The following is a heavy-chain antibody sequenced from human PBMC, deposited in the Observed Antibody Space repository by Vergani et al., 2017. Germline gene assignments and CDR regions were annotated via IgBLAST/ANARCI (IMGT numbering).Heavy chain of an antibody. D-gene: IGHD2-15*01. CDR3: ASDTHRGQRADR. V-gene: IGHV4-59*11. CDR1: FDSIRNLY. CDR2: IHYSENT. J-gene: IGHJ5*02. Sequence: QVQLQESGPGLVKSSETLSLTCSVSFDSIRNLYCNWIRQPPGKGLDWIGSIHYSENTNYNPSLKTRVTISVDTSKNPFSLTLTSVTAVDTAVYYCASDTHRGQRADRWGQGILVTVTS.